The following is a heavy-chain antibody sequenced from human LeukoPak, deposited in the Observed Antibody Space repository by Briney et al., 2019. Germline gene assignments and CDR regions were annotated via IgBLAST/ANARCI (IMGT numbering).Heavy chain of an antibody. CDR1: GGTFSSYA. Sequence: SVTVSCKASGGTFSSYAISWVRQAPGQGLEWMGGIIPIFGTANYAQKFQGRVTITADESTSTAYMELSSLRSEDTAAYYCARGRERWLQLWFFDYWGQGTLVTVSS. CDR3: ARGRERWLQLWFFDY. CDR2: IIPIFGTA. J-gene: IGHJ4*02. D-gene: IGHD5-24*01. V-gene: IGHV1-69*01.